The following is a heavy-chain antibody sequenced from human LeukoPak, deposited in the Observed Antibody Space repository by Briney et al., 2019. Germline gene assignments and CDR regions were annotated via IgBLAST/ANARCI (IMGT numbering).Heavy chain of an antibody. J-gene: IGHJ4*02. CDR2: GTHDGVT. CDR3: ARGLNILDY. CDR1: GGSLSGNY. V-gene: IGHV4-34*01. Sequence: SETVSLTCAVHGGSLSGNYWSWIRQPPGKGLQWIGQGTHDGVTTYNPSLKSRVTISVDTPRNQVSLKVTSLTAADTAVYYCARGLNILDYWGQGTLVTVSS.